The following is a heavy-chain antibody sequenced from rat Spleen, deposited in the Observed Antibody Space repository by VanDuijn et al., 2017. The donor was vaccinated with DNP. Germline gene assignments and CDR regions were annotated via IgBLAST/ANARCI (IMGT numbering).Heavy chain of an antibody. D-gene: IGHD1-11*01. CDR3: ATHPNYGGYSSYAMDV. CDR1: GFTFDYYW. J-gene: IGHJ4*01. CDR2: ITRGGTTT. V-gene: IGHV5-31*01. Sequence: EVQLVESGGDLVQPGRSLKLSCVASGFTFDYYWMTWIRHIPGKGLEWVASITRGGTTTNYRDSVKGRFTISRDDARNTLYLQMDSLRSEDTATYHCATHPNYGGYSSYAMDVWGQGTSVTVSS.